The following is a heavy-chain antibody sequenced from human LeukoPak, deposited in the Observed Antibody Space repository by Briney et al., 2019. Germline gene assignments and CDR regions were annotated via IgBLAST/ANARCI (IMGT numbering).Heavy chain of an antibody. D-gene: IGHD3-10*01. Sequence: ASVKVSCKASGYTFTGYYMHWVRQAPGQGLEWMGWINPNSGGTNYAQKFQGWVTMTRDTSISTAYMELSSLRSEDTAVYYCARGAYYGSGSYNFDYWGQGTLVTVSS. V-gene: IGHV1-2*04. J-gene: IGHJ4*02. CDR3: ARGAYYGSGSYNFDY. CDR2: INPNSGGT. CDR1: GYTFTGYY.